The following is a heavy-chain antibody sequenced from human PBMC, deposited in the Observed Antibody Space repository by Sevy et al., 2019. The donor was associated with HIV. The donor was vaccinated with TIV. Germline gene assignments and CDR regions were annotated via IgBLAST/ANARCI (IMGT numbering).Heavy chain of an antibody. CDR3: ARRLTGDAFDI. V-gene: IGHV1-2*04. CDR1: GYTFTGYY. CDR2: INPNSGGT. Sequence: ASVKVSCKASGYTFTGYYMHWVRQAPGQGLEWRGWINPNSGGTNYAQKFQGWVTMTRDTSISTAYMELGRLRSDDTAVYYCARRLTGDAFDIWGQGTMVTVSS. J-gene: IGHJ3*02. D-gene: IGHD7-27*01.